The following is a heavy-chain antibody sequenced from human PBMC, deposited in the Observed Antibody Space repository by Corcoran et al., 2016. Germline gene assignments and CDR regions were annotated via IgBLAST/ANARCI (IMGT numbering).Heavy chain of an antibody. Sequence: QVQLVQSGAEVKKPGSSVKVSCKASGGTFSSYAISWVRQAPGQGLEWMGGIIPIFGTANYAQKFQGRVTITADEATSTAYMELSSLRSEDTDVYYCAGARGVPDYYNSSGYNGYYFDYWGQGTLVTVSS. V-gene: IGHV1-69*01. J-gene: IGHJ4*02. CDR1: GGTFSSYA. CDR3: AGARGVPDYYNSSGYNGYYFDY. D-gene: IGHD3-22*01. CDR2: IIPIFGTA.